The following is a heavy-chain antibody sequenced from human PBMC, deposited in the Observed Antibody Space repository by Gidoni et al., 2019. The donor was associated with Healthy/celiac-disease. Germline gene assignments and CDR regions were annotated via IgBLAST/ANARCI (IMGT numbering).Heavy chain of an antibody. CDR1: GFTFSRYS. D-gene: IGHD3-16*02. V-gene: IGHV3-30-3*01. CDR3: ARDLYQALITFGGVIGSGFDY. CDR2: ISYDGSNK. J-gene: IGHJ4*02. Sequence: QVQLVESGGGVVQPGRSLSLSCAASGFTFSRYSMHWVRQAPGKGLEWVAVISYDGSNKYYADSVKGRFTISRDNSKNTLYLQMNSLRAEDTAVYYCARDLYQALITFGGVIGSGFDYWGQGTLVTVSS.